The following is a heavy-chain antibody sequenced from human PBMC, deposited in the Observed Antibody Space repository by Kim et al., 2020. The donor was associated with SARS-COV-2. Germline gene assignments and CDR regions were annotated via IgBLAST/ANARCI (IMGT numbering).Heavy chain of an antibody. CDR3: ARVPLKNPVLLGYYYYYGMDV. V-gene: IGHV4-31*03. J-gene: IGHJ6*02. CDR2: IYYSGST. CDR1: GGSISSGGYY. Sequence: SETLSLTCTVSGGSISSGGYYWSWIRQHPGKGLEWIGYIYYSGSTYYYPSIKSRVTISVHTSQNQLSLTLVSVNAADTAVYYCARVPLKNPVLLGYYYYYGMDVWGQGTTVTVSS.